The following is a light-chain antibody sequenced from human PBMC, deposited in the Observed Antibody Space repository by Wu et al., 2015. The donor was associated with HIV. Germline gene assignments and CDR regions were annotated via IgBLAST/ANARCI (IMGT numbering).Light chain of an antibody. CDR2: GAS. Sequence: YDQKTWPGXPRLLXFGASCRATGIPDRFGGSGSGTDFTLTISRLEPEDFAVYYCQQYGSSQWTFGQGTKVEMK. CDR3: QQYGSSQWT. J-gene: IGKJ1*01. V-gene: IGKV3-20*01.